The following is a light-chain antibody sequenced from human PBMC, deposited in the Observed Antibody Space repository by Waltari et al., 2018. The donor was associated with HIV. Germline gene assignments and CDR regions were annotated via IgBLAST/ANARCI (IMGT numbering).Light chain of an antibody. V-gene: IGLV2-14*01. CDR2: EVS. CDR1: SSDVGAYKF. J-gene: IGLJ1*01. Sequence: QSALTQPASVSGSPGQSITISCTGTSSDVGAYKFVSWYQQHPGKAPKLIIYEVSNRPSGVSTRFAASKSGNTASLTISGLQAEDEADYYCTSYTTSITYGCGTGTKVTVL. CDR3: TSYTTSITYG.